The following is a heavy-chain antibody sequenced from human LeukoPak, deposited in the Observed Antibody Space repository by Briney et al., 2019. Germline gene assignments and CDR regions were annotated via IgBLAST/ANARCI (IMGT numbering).Heavy chain of an antibody. CDR2: INPSGGST. Sequence: ASVKVSCMASGYPFINYYMHWVRQAPGQGLEWMGIINPSGGSTSYAQTFQGRVTMTRDTSTSTVYMELSSLRSEDTAVYYCARAQAWDSSDPNWFDPWGQGTLVTVSS. D-gene: IGHD6-19*01. J-gene: IGHJ5*02. CDR3: ARAQAWDSSDPNWFDP. V-gene: IGHV1-46*01. CDR1: GYPFINYY.